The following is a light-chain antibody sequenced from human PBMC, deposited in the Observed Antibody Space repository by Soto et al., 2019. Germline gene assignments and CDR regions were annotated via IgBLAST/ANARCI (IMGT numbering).Light chain of an antibody. V-gene: IGKV3-15*01. CDR3: QHYNNWPWT. J-gene: IGKJ1*01. CDR2: GAS. CDR1: HSVSSR. Sequence: EVVMTQSPATLSVSPGERATLSCRASHSVSSRLAWDQQKPSQAPRLLISGASTRAAGIPARFSGSGSGTEFTLTISSLQSEDFAVYYCQHYNNWPWTFGQGTKVEV.